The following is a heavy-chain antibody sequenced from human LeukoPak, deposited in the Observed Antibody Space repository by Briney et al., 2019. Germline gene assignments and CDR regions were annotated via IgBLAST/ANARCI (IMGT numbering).Heavy chain of an antibody. D-gene: IGHD6-13*01. V-gene: IGHV1-18*01. CDR3: ARYPPSEQLVLSGDAFDI. Sequence: ASVKVSCKASGYTFTSYGISWVRQAPGQGLEWMGWISAYNGNTNYAQKLQGRVTMTTDTSTSTAYMELRSLRSDDTAVYYCARYPPSEQLVLSGDAFDIWGQGTMVTVSS. J-gene: IGHJ3*02. CDR1: GYTFTSYG. CDR2: ISAYNGNT.